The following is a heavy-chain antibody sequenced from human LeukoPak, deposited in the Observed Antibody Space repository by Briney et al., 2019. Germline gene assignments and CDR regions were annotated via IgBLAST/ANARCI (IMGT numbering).Heavy chain of an antibody. CDR2: ISVSGNT. J-gene: IGHJ4*02. V-gene: IGHV3-23*01. CDR1: GFTFNTYE. D-gene: IGHD2-21*01. Sequence: GGSLRLSCVASGFTFNTYEMNWARQAPGKGLEWVSAISVSGNTYHADSVKGRFTISRDSSKNTLYLQMNRLRAEDAAVYYCAKAPVTTCSGAYCYPFDYWGQGTLVTVSS. CDR3: AKAPVTTCSGAYCYPFDY.